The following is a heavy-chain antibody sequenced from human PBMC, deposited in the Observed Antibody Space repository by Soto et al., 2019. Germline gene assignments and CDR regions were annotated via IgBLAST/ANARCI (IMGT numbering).Heavy chain of an antibody. V-gene: IGHV4-59*08. CDR2: IHYTGFS. CDR3: ARTGVWTQNYYYYYMDV. J-gene: IGHJ6*03. Sequence: PSETLSLTCSFSGDSVTSHYLTWIRQSPEKGLEWIGYIHYTGFSHYSPSLKSRLTISVDTSKNQFTLQLTSVTAADTAVYYCARTGVWTQNYYYYYMDVWGKGTTVTVSS. D-gene: IGHD3-16*01. CDR1: GDSVTSHY.